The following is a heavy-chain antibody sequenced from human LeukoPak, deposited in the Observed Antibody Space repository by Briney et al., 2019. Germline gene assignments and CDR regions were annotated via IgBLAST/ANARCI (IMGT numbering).Heavy chain of an antibody. CDR1: GYTFTSYD. V-gene: IGHV1-8*01. Sequence: ASVKVSCRASGYTFTSYDINWVRQATGQGLEWMGWMNPNSGNTGYAQKFQGRVTMTRNTSISTAYMELSSLRSEDTAVYYCAKDLIAVAGTSFDYWGQGTLVTVSS. CDR2: MNPNSGNT. CDR3: AKDLIAVAGTSFDY. J-gene: IGHJ4*02. D-gene: IGHD6-19*01.